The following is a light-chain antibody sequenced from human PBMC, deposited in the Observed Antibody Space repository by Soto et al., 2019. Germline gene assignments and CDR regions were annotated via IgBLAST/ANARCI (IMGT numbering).Light chain of an antibody. CDR2: KVS. CDR1: LSPLYSDGNTY. CDR3: MPGTHWPYI. Sequence: DVVMTQSPLSLPVTLGQPASISCRSSLSPLYSDGNTYLNWFQLRPGQSPRRLIYKVSNRDSGGPDRFSGSGSGPDCTLNIRRVEAEHVAVSVCMPGTHWPYIFGLGPKLEI. J-gene: IGKJ2*01. V-gene: IGKV2-30*01.